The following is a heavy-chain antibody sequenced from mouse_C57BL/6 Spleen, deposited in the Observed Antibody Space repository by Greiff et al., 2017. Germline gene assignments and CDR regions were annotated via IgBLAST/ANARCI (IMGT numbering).Heavy chain of an antibody. J-gene: IGHJ2*01. CDR2: ISYSGST. V-gene: IGHV3-8*01. Sequence: EVQLQQSGPGLAKPSQSLSITCYVSGYSITSDYWNWIRKFPGNKLEYMGYISYSGSTYYKPSLKSRISITRDTSKNQYSLQLNSVTTEDTATYYCARSGLLRSFDYWGQGTTLTVSS. D-gene: IGHD1-1*01. CDR1: GYSITSDY. CDR3: ARSGLLRSFDY.